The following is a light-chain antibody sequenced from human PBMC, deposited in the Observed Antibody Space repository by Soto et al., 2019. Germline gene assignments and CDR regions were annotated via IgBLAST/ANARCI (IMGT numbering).Light chain of an antibody. CDR1: QSVSDN. CDR3: QQYHTWPLT. Sequence: EILMTQSPATLSVSPGERATLSCRASQSVSDNLAWYQQKPGQAPRLLIYGASTRATGVPARFSAGGSGTEFTLTISSLHSEVFALYSCQQYHTWPLTFGQGTKLDIK. V-gene: IGKV3-15*01. CDR2: GAS. J-gene: IGKJ2*01.